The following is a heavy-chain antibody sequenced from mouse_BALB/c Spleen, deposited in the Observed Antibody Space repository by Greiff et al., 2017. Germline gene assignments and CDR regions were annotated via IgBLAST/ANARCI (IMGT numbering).Heavy chain of an antibody. J-gene: IGHJ3*01. CDR1: GFTFSSYG. CDR2: ISSGGSYT. D-gene: IGHD2-3*01. CDR3: ARDDGDCPFAY. Sequence: EVKLVESGGDLVKPGGSLKLSCAASGFTFSSYGMSWVRQTPDKRLEWVATISSGGSYTYSPDSVKGRFTISRDNAKNNLYLHMSSLKSEDTAMSYYARDDGDCPFAYWGQGTLVTVSA. V-gene: IGHV5-6*01.